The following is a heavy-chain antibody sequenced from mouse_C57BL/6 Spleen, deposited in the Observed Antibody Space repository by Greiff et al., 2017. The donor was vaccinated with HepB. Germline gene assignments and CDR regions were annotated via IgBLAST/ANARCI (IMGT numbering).Heavy chain of an antibody. V-gene: IGHV1-15*01. CDR3: TRLRQYYYAMDY. CDR2: IDPETGGT. CDR1: GYTFTDYE. J-gene: IGHJ4*01. Sequence: VQLQESGAELVRPGASVTLSCKASGYTFTDYEMHWVKQTPVHGLEWIGAIDPETGGTAYNQKFKGKAILTADKSSSTAYMELRSLTSEDSAVYYCTRLRQYYYAMDYWGQGTSVTVSS. D-gene: IGHD2-12*01.